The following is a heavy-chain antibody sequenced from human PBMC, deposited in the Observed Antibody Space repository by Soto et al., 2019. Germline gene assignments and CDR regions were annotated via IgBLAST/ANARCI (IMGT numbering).Heavy chain of an antibody. D-gene: IGHD3-3*01. CDR3: ARDQVRSLGLSGMDV. CDR2: VSAYNGNT. Sequence: ASVKVSCKASGYTFTSYGISWVRQAPGQGLEWMGWVSAYNGNTNYAQKLQGRVTMTTDTSTSTAYMELRSLRSDDTAVYYCARDQVRSLGLSGMDVWGQGTTVTVSS. J-gene: IGHJ6*02. CDR1: GYTFTSYG. V-gene: IGHV1-18*04.